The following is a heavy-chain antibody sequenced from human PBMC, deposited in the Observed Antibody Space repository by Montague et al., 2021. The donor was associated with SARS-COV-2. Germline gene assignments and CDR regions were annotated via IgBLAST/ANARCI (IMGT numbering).Heavy chain of an antibody. CDR3: ARGPHYGGDSGAFDV. V-gene: IGHV3-7*01. CDR2: IKYDESEK. Sequence: SLRLSCAASGFTFSNSWMNWVRQAPGKGLEWVANIKYDESEKSYVDSVKGRFTISRDNAKNSLYLQMNSLRDEDTAVYYCARGPHYGGDSGAFDVWGQGTMVTVSS. J-gene: IGHJ3*01. D-gene: IGHD4-23*01. CDR1: GFTFSNSW.